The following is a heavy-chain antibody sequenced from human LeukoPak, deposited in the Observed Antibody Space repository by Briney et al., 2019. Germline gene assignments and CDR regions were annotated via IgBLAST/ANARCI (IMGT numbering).Heavy chain of an antibody. CDR1: GFSFSGYG. V-gene: IGHV3-30*02. CDR2: IRYDGSNE. CDR3: AKVMPPGRIRFYSYYMDV. D-gene: IGHD2-15*01. J-gene: IGHJ6*03. Sequence: GGSLRLSCAASGFSFSGYGMHWVCQAPGKGLEWVAFIRYDGSNEYYADSVKGRFTISRDKSKNTLSLQMNGLRVEDTAVYYCAKVMPPGRIRFYSYYMDVWGKGTTVPVS.